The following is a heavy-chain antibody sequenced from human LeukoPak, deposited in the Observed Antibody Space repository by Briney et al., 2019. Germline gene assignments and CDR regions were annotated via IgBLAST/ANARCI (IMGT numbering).Heavy chain of an antibody. D-gene: IGHD6-19*01. CDR1: GCSITSYF. V-gene: IGHV4-59*01. J-gene: IGHJ3*02. Sequence: SETLSLTCTVSGCSITSYFWTWIRQPPGKGLEWIGYIYYSGSTNYNPSLKSRVTISVDTSKNQFSLKLSSVTAADTAVYYCARGHWAVAGSFDIWGQGTMVTVSS. CDR2: IYYSGST. CDR3: ARGHWAVAGSFDI.